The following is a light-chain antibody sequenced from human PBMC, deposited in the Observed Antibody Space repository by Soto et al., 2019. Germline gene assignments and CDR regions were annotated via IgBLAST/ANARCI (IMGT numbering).Light chain of an antibody. J-gene: IGLJ2*01. Sequence: QSALTQPPSASGSPGQSVTISCTGTSSDVGGYNYVSWYQQHPGKAPKLMISEVSKRPSGVPDRFSGCKSGNTASLTVSGLQAEDEADYYCSSFAGNNNLVFGGGTKLTVL. CDR1: SSDVGGYNY. CDR2: EVS. V-gene: IGLV2-8*01. CDR3: SSFAGNNNLV.